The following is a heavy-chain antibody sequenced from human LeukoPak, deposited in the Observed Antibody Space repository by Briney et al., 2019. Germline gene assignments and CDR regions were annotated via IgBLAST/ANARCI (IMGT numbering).Heavy chain of an antibody. CDR2: ITSSSSYI. CDR3: ARGGVNTMVRGVIRYYYMDV. J-gene: IGHJ6*03. Sequence: GGSLRLSCAASGFTFSSYTMNWVRQAPGKGLEWVSSITSSSSYIYYADSVKGRFTISRDNSKNTLYLQMNSLRAEDTAVYYCARGGVNTMVRGVIRYYYMDVWGKGTTVTISS. D-gene: IGHD3-10*01. CDR1: GFTFSSYT. V-gene: IGHV3-21*04.